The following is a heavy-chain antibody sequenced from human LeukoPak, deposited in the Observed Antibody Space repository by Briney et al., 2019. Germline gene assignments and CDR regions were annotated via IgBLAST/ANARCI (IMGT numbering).Heavy chain of an antibody. Sequence: PSETLSLTCAVSVGSFGDYYWSWIRHPPGKGLEWIGEINHSGSTNLNPSLESRVSILVDASKNQFSLRLGSVTAADTAIYYCARMSYYDGSVACLDYWGQGTLVTVSS. J-gene: IGHJ4*02. D-gene: IGHD3-22*01. V-gene: IGHV4-34*01. CDR1: VGSFGDYY. CDR2: INHSGST. CDR3: ARMSYYDGSVACLDY.